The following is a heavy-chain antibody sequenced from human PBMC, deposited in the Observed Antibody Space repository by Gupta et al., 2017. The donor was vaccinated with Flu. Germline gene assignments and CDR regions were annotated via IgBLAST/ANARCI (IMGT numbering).Heavy chain of an antibody. J-gene: IGHJ4*02. CDR3: ARNRGWQQFDY. CDR1: XXTFRSYW. Sequence: EQLVXSGGGLVQPGGSLRLSCAASXXTFRSYWMDWVRQAPGKGLEWVANIAADDSVKNYADSLKGRFTISRDDAKDSLYLQMNSLRAEDTAVYYCARNRGWQQFDYWGQGALVTVSS. CDR2: IAADDSVK. V-gene: IGHV3-7*01. D-gene: IGHD3-10*01.